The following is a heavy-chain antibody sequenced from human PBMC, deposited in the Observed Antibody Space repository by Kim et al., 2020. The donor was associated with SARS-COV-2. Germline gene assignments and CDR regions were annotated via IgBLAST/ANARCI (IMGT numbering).Heavy chain of an antibody. J-gene: IGHJ3*01. D-gene: IGHD4-4*01. CDR2: LKSDGSST. V-gene: IGHV3-74*01. CDR3: ARELKVDPASPRQYDALDV. Sequence: GGSLRLSCAASGFTFSSYWMHWVRQSPGKGLVWVSRLKSDGSSTNYADSVKGRFIISRDNAKNTLFLQMNSLGGEDTAVYYCARELKVDPASPRQYDALDVWGQGTMVTVAS. CDR1: GFTFSSYW.